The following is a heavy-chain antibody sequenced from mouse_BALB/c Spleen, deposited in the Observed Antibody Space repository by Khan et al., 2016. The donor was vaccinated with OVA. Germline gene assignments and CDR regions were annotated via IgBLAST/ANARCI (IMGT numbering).Heavy chain of an antibody. J-gene: IGHJ2*01. V-gene: IGHV3-2*02. CDR3: ARIYGGDFDY. Sequence: EVQLQVSGPGLVKPSQSLSLTCTVTGYSITNDYAWNWIRQFPGNKLEWMGYISYSGNTKSNPSLKSRISITRDTSKNQFFLQLNSVTIEDTATYYCARIYGGDFDYWGQGTTLTVSS. CDR2: ISYSGNT. CDR1: GYSITNDYA. D-gene: IGHD1-1*01.